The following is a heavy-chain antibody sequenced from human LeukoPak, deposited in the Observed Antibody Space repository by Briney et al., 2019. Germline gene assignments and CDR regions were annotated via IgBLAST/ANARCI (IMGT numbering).Heavy chain of an antibody. CDR3: AREGGIAAAVANWFDP. D-gene: IGHD6-13*01. V-gene: IGHV1-2*04. CDR2: INPNSGGT. CDR1: GYTFTGYH. Sequence: ASVKVSCKASGYTFTGYHMHWVRQAPGQGLEWMGWINPNSGGTNYAQKFQGWVTMTRDTSISTAYMELSRLRSDDTAVYYCAREGGIAAAVANWFDPWGQGTLVTVSS. J-gene: IGHJ5*02.